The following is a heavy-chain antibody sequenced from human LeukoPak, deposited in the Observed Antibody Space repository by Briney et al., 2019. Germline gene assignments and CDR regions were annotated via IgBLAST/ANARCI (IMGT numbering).Heavy chain of an antibody. D-gene: IGHD5-18*01. CDR2: INHSGST. CDR3: ARVGYSYVINDWSRTGLGAYPTKCYYHMDV. Sequence: NPSETLSLTCAVYGGSFSGYYWSWIRQPPGKGLEWIGEINHSGSTNYNPSLKSRVTISGDTSKNQFSLKLSSVTAADTAVYFCARVGYSYVINDWSRTGLGAYPTKCYYHMDVWGKGTTVTVSS. CDR1: GGSFSGYY. V-gene: IGHV4-34*01. J-gene: IGHJ6*03.